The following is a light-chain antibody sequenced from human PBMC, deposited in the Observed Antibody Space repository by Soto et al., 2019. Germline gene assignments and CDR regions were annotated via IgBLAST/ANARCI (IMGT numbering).Light chain of an antibody. CDR3: QQSYSNPIT. J-gene: IGKJ5*01. Sequence: DIQMTQSPSSVAASVGDRVTITCRASQGISNSLAWYQQKPGAAPNLLIYSASSLKSGVPSRFSGSGSGTDFTLTISSLQPEDFETYYCQQSYSNPITFGQGTRLEIK. CDR1: QGISNS. V-gene: IGKV1-12*01. CDR2: SAS.